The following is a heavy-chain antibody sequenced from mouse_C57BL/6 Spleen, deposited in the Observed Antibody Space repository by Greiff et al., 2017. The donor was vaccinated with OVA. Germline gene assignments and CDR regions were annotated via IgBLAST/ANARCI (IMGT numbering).Heavy chain of an antibody. J-gene: IGHJ3*01. CDR3: AREGYDYDEAWFAY. CDR1: GFTFSSYA. CDR2: ISDGGSYT. Sequence: EVQRVESGGGLVKPGGSLKLSCAASGFTFSSYAMSWVRQTPEKRLEWVATISDGGSYTYYPDNVKGRFTISRDNAKNNLYLQLSHLKSEDTAMYYCAREGYDYDEAWFAYWGQGTLVTVSA. D-gene: IGHD2-4*01. V-gene: IGHV5-4*01.